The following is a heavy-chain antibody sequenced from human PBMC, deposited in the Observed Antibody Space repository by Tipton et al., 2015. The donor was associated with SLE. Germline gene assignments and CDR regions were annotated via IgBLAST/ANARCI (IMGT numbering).Heavy chain of an antibody. V-gene: IGHV4-39*01. D-gene: IGHD2-15*01. J-gene: IGHJ6*02. CDR1: GGSISTSSHY. CDR3: TRGPYCSVDSCYRGMDA. CDR2: IYYSGSP. Sequence: TLSLTCSVSGGSISTSSHYWGWIRQPPGKGLEYIGSIYYSGSPYYNPSLKSRVTISLDTSKNQFSLKLSSVTAADTAVYYCTRGPYCSVDSCYRGMDAWGQGTTVTVSS.